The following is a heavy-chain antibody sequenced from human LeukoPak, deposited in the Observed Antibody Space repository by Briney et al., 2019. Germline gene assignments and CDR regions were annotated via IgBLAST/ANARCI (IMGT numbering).Heavy chain of an antibody. CDR2: ISYDGSNK. CDR1: GFTFRSYG. Sequence: GGSLRLSCAASGFTFRSYGMHWVRQAPGKGLEWVAVISYDGSNKYYADSVKGRFTISRDNSKNTLYLQMNSLRTEDTAVYYCVVGNAGSYYSTGDYWGQGTLVTVSS. CDR3: VVGNAGSYYSTGDY. D-gene: IGHD1-26*01. J-gene: IGHJ4*02. V-gene: IGHV3-30*03.